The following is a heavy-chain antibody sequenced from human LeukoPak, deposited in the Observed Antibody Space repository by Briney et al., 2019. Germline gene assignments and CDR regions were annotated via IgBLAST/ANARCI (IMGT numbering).Heavy chain of an antibody. Sequence: GGSLRLSCAASGFTFDDYAMHWVRQAPGKCLEWGSCISWNSGSIGYADSVKGRFTISRDNAKNSLYLQMNSLRAEDTALYYCAKDSRYSYAGNFDSWGQGTLVTVSS. CDR2: ISWNSGSI. J-gene: IGHJ4*02. D-gene: IGHD5-18*01. CDR3: AKDSRYSYAGNFDS. V-gene: IGHV3-9*01. CDR1: GFTFDDYA.